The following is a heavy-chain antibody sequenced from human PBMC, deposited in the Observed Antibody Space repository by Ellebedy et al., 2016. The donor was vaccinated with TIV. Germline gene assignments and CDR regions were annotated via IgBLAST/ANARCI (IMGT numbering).Heavy chain of an antibody. V-gene: IGHV4-39*01. CDR2: IYYSRST. D-gene: IGHD2-2*01. Sequence: SETLSLTXNVSGDSINSFAYYWAWIRQPTGKGLEWIGSIYYSRSTYYNPSLKSRVTISVEASKNQFSLQLSSVTAADTAVYYCARVLPAGPLSSIDHWGQGTLVTVSS. CDR1: GDSINSFAYY. J-gene: IGHJ4*02. CDR3: ARVLPAGPLSSIDH.